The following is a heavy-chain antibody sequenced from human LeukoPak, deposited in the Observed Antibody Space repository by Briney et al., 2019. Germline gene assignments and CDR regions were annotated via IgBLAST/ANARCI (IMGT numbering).Heavy chain of an antibody. V-gene: IGHV4-34*01. CDR1: GGSFSGYY. CDR3: AGYYCSSTSCPDAFDI. CDR2: INHSGST. J-gene: IGHJ3*02. Sequence: PSETLSLTCAVYGGSFSGYYWSWIRQPPGKGLEWIGEINHSGSTNYNPSLKSRVTISVDTSKNQFSLKLSSVTAADTAVYYCAGYYCSSTSCPDAFDIWGQGTMVTVSS. D-gene: IGHD2-2*01.